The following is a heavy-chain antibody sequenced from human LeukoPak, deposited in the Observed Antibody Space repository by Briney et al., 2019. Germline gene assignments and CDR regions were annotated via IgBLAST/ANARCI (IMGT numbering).Heavy chain of an antibody. D-gene: IGHD3-10*01. CDR2: INPNSGGT. CDR1: GYTFTGYY. CDR3: AKYYYGSGSYPT. Sequence: RASVKVSCKASGYTFTGYYMHWMRQAPGQGLEWMGWINPNSGGTNYAQKFQGRVTMTRDTSISTAYMELSRLRSDDTAVYYCAKYYYGSGSYPTWGQGTLVTVSS. J-gene: IGHJ4*02. V-gene: IGHV1-2*02.